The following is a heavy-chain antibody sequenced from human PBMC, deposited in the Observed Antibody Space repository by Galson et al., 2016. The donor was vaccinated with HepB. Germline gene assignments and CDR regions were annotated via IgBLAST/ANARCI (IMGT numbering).Heavy chain of an antibody. CDR3: ARVRSGYSGYANPYYYGMDV. Sequence: CAISGDSVSSNSATWNWIRQSPSRGLEWLGRTYYRSKWYNDYALSVKSRITINPDTSKNQFSLQLNSVTPEDTAAYYCARVRSGYSGYANPYYYGMDVWGQETTITVSS. V-gene: IGHV6-1*01. D-gene: IGHD5-12*01. J-gene: IGHJ6*02. CDR1: GDSVSSNSAT. CDR2: TYYRSKWYN.